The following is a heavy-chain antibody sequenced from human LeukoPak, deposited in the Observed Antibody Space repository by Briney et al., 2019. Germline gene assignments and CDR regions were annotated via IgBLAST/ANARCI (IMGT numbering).Heavy chain of an antibody. Sequence: PSETLSLTCLVSGASIRSSSYYWGWLRQSPGEGLAWFASVHHRGCTYDNPSLKRRIPISVEPSKNQFSLKLTSLDTPDPALSYRARRSTVAGRGRFDPWGQGTLVTVPS. J-gene: IGHJ5*02. CDR2: VHHRGCT. D-gene: IGHD6-19*01. CDR3: ARRSTVAGRGRFDP. CDR1: GASIRSSSYY. V-gene: IGHV4-39*01.